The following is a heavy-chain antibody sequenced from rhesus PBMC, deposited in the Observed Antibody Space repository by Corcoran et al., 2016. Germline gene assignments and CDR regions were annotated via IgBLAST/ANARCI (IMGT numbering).Heavy chain of an antibody. Sequence: EVQLVESGGGLAKPGGSLRLSCAASGFSFSDYYMYWFRQAPGKGLEWVSVISYTGGSTYYADSVKGRFTISRENAKNTLYLQMDSLRAEDTAVYYCAREGGGSYRKHFDYWGQGVLVTVSS. D-gene: IGHD1-44*02. CDR2: ISYTGGST. CDR1: GFSFSDYY. CDR3: AREGGGSYRKHFDY. J-gene: IGHJ4*01. V-gene: IGHV3S18*01.